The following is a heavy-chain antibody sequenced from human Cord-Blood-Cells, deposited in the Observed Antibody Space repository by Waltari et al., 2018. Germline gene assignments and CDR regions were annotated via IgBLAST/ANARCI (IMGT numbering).Heavy chain of an antibody. V-gene: IGHV1-2*04. J-gene: IGHJ6*02. D-gene: IGHD5-12*01. CDR2: INPNSGGT. CDR1: GYTFTGYY. Sequence: QVQLVQSGAEVKKPGASVKVSCNASGYTFTGYYMHWVRQAPGQGLEWMGWINPNSGGTNYAQKFQGWVTMTRDTSISTAYMELSRLRSDDTAVYYCARDGRYDYYYYGMDVWGQGTTVTVSS. CDR3: ARDGRYDYYYYGMDV.